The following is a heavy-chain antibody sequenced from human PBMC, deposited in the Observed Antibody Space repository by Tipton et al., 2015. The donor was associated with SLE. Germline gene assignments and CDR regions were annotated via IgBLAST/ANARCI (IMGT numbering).Heavy chain of an antibody. J-gene: IGHJ4*02. V-gene: IGHV4-59*12. CDR3: ARDSAGITLDY. Sequence: TLSLTCTVSGGSISSYRWSWIRQPPGKGLEWIGYIYYSGSTNYNPSLKSRVTMSIDTSKNQFSLRLRSVTAADTAVYYCARDSAGITLDYWGQGALVTVSS. D-gene: IGHD1-14*01. CDR2: IYYSGST. CDR1: GGSISSYR.